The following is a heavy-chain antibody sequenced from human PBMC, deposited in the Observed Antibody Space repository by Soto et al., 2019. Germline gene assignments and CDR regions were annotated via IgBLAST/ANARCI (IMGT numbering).Heavy chain of an antibody. CDR2: ISWNSGSI. Sequence: EVQLVESGGGLVQPGRSLRLSCAASGFTFDDYAMHWVRQAPGKGLEWVSGISWNSGSIGYADSVKGRFTISRDNAKNSLYLQMNSLRAEDTAVYYCAKDRVSSGWPDAFDIWGQGTMVTVSS. CDR1: GFTFDDYA. V-gene: IGHV3-9*01. CDR3: AKDRVSSGWPDAFDI. J-gene: IGHJ3*02. D-gene: IGHD6-19*01.